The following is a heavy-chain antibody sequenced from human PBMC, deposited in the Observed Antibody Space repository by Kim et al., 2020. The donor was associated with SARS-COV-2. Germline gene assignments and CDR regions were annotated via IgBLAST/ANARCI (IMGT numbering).Heavy chain of an antibody. D-gene: IGHD3-3*01. CDR3: AHIFGVDFVFGN. Sequence: RYSPSLKSRLTITKDTSKNQVVLTMTNMDPVDTATYYCAHIFGVDFVFGNWGQGTLVTVSS. V-gene: IGHV2-5*01. J-gene: IGHJ4*02.